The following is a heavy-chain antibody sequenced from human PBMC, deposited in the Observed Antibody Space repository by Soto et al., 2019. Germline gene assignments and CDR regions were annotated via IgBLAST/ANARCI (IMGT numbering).Heavy chain of an antibody. J-gene: IGHJ6*02. Sequence: GGSLRLSCAASGFTFSSYMMHWVRQAPGKGLEWVSSISGSSSHIYYTDSVKGRFTISRDNAKNSLYLQMNSLRVDDTAVYYCARDRGLVYAIPTYPMDVWGQGTKVTVYS. D-gene: IGHD2-8*01. CDR1: GFTFSSYM. CDR3: ARDRGLVYAIPTYPMDV. CDR2: ISGSSSHI. V-gene: IGHV3-21*01.